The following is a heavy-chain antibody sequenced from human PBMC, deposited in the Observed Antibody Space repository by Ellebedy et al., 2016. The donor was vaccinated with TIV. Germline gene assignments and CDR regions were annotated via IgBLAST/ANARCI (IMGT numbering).Heavy chain of an antibody. V-gene: IGHV4-59*01. J-gene: IGHJ3*02. CDR1: GASISSYY. Sequence: PGGSLRLSCTVSGASISSYYWSWIRQPPGKGLQWIGYIYYSGRTNYNPSLKSRVTISADTSKNQFSLKLSSVTAADTAVYYCARDETSMVRGVAGALDIWGQGSVVTVSS. CDR2: IYYSGRT. CDR3: ARDETSMVRGVAGALDI. D-gene: IGHD3-10*01.